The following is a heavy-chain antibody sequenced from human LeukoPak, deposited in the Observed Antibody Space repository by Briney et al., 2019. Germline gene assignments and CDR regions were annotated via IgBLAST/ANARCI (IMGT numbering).Heavy chain of an antibody. V-gene: IGHV6-1*01. D-gene: IGHD3-10*01. CDR1: GDSVSSNSAA. CDR3: ARGEMYYYGSGSYVGGYYFDY. CDR2: TYYRSKWYN. Sequence: SQTLSLTCAISGDSVSSNSAAWNWIRQSLSRGLEWLGRTYYRSKWYNDYAVSVKSRITINPDTSKNQFSLQLNSVTPEDTAVYYCARGEMYYYGSGSYVGGYYFDYWGQGTLVTVSS. J-gene: IGHJ4*02.